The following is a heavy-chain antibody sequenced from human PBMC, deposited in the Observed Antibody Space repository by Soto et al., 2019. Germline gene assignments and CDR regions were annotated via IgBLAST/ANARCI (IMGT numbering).Heavy chain of an antibody. J-gene: IGHJ4*02. V-gene: IGHV3-23*01. CDR2: LPEIGTNT. Sequence: GGSLRLSCAASGFTFSNYGMSLVRQAPGKGLEWVSALPEIGTNTYYADSVKGRFTISRDNSKKTLFLQINNLRAGDTAVYYCAKKSGVGATWYFDYWGQGTLVTVSS. CDR1: GFTFSNYG. CDR3: AKKSGVGATWYFDY. D-gene: IGHD1-26*01.